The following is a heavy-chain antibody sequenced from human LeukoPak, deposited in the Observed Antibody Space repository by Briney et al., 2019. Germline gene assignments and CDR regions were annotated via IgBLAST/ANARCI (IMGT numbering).Heavy chain of an antibody. J-gene: IGHJ5*02. Sequence: PSETLSLTCTVSGGSISSSSYYWGWIRQPPGKGLEWIGSIYYSGSTNYNPSLKSRVTISVDTSKNQFSLKLSSVTAADTAVYYCARGKFDNWFDPWGQGTLVTVSS. CDR2: IYYSGST. D-gene: IGHD3-16*01. CDR3: ARGKFDNWFDP. V-gene: IGHV4-39*07. CDR1: GGSISSSSYY.